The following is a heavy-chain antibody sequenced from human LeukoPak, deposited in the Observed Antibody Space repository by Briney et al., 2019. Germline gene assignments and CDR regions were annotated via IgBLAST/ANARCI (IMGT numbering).Heavy chain of an antibody. CDR1: GGSISSYY. CDR2: TYTSGST. V-gene: IGHV4-4*07. Sequence: SETLSLTCTVSGGSISSYYWSWIRQPAGKGLEWIGRTYTSGSTNYNPSLKSRVTMSVDTSKNQFSLKLSPVTAADTAVYCCARDGSSCSWYWFDPWGQGTLVSVSS. J-gene: IGHJ5*02. D-gene: IGHD6-13*01. CDR3: ARDGSSCSWYWFDP.